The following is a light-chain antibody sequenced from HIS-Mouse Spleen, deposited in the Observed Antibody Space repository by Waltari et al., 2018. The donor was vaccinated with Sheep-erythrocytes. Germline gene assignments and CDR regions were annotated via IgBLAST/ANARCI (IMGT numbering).Light chain of an antibody. CDR2: EGS. CDR3: CSYAGSSTPWV. Sequence: QSALTQPASVSGSPGQSITISCTGTSSDVVSYNLVSWYQQPPGKAPKLMIYEGSKRPSGVSNRFSGSKSGNTASLTISGLQAEDEADYYCCSYAGSSTPWVFGGGTKLTVL. J-gene: IGLJ3*02. V-gene: IGLV2-23*01. CDR1: SSDVVSYNL.